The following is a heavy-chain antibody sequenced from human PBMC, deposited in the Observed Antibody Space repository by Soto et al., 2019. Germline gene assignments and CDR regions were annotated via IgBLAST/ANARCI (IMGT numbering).Heavy chain of an antibody. J-gene: IGHJ6*02. Sequence: ASVKVSCKASGYTFTSYYMHWVRQAPGQGLEWMGIINPSGGSTSYAQKFQGRVTMTRDTSTSTVYMELSSLRSEDTAVYYCARDLDVAAAGYYYGMDVWGQGTTVTVSS. V-gene: IGHV1-46*01. CDR1: GYTFTSYY. CDR3: ARDLDVAAAGYYYGMDV. D-gene: IGHD6-13*01. CDR2: INPSGGST.